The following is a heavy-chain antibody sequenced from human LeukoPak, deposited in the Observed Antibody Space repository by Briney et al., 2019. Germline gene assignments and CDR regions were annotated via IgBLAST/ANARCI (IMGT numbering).Heavy chain of an antibody. CDR3: ARKWVTAMKFDP. Sequence: ASVKASCKASGYTFTSYGISWVRQAPGQGLEWMGWISAYNGNTNYAQKLQGRVTMTTDTSTSTAYMELRSLRSDDTAVYYCARKWVTAMKFDPWGQGTLVTVSS. V-gene: IGHV1-18*01. J-gene: IGHJ5*02. CDR1: GYTFTSYG. D-gene: IGHD5-18*01. CDR2: ISAYNGNT.